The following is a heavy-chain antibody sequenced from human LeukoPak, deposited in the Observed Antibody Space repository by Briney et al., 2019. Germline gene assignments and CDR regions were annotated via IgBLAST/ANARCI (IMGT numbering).Heavy chain of an antibody. CDR2: IYPGDSDT. Sequence: PGESLNISCKCSGYSFTSYWIGWGRQMPGKGLGWVGIIYPGDSDTRYSPSFQGQVTISADKSISTAYLQWSSLKASDTAMYYCARTRWLDAFDIWGQGTMVTVSS. D-gene: IGHD4-23*01. V-gene: IGHV5-51*01. J-gene: IGHJ3*02. CDR3: ARTRWLDAFDI. CDR1: GYSFTSYW.